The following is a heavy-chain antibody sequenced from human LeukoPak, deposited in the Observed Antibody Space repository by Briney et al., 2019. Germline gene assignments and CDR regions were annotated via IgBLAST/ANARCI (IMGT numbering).Heavy chain of an antibody. Sequence: PGGSLRLSCAASGFTFSDYYMSWIRQAPGKGLEWISYLSRSGSTIYYAASVKGRFTISRDNAKNSLYLQMNSLRAEDTAVYYCARIWDGYSGSDYWGQGTLVTVSS. CDR2: LSRSGSTI. J-gene: IGHJ4*02. D-gene: IGHD1-26*01. CDR3: ARIWDGYSGSDY. CDR1: GFTFSDYY. V-gene: IGHV3-11*04.